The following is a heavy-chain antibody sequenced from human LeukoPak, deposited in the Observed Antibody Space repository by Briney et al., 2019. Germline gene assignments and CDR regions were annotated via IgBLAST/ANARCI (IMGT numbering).Heavy chain of an antibody. V-gene: IGHV3-11*04. J-gene: IGHJ3*01. CDR2: ISSSGSTI. Sequence: GGSLRLSCAASGFTFSDYYMSWLRQAPGKGLEGVSYISSSGSTIYYADSVKGRFIISRDNSKNSLYLQMNSLRVEDTAVYFCAKVQSDIVGAVFFSFDVWGQGTTVTVSS. D-gene: IGHD1-26*01. CDR1: GFTFSDYY. CDR3: AKVQSDIVGAVFFSFDV.